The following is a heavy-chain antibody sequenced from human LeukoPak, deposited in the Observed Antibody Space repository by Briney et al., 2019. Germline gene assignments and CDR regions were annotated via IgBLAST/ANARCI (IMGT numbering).Heavy chain of an antibody. D-gene: IGHD3-3*01. CDR1: GGSISSSSYY. J-gene: IGHJ4*02. CDR3: ARRPSVFGVVIKYYFDY. CDR2: IYYSGIS. V-gene: IGHV4-39*01. Sequence: SETLSLTCTVSGGSISSSSYYWGWIRQPPGKGLEWIGSIYYSGISYYNPSLKSRVTISVDTSKNQFSLKLSSVTAADTAVYYCARRPSVFGVVIKYYFDYWGQRTLVTVSS.